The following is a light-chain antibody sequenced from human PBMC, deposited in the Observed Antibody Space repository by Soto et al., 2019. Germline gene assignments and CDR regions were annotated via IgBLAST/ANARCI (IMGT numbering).Light chain of an antibody. V-gene: IGLV2-8*01. Sequence: QSALTQPPSASGSPGQSVTISCTGSSSDVGGYEYVSWYQQHTGKAPKLIIYEVIKRPSGVPDRFSGSKSGNTASLTVSGLQAEDEADYYCSSYAGSNNLHVLFGGGTKLTVL. J-gene: IGLJ2*01. CDR2: EVI. CDR3: SSYAGSNNLHVL. CDR1: SSDVGGYEY.